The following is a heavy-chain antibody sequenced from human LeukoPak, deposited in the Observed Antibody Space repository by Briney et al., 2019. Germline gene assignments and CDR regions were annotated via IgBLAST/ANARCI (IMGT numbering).Heavy chain of an antibody. V-gene: IGHV4-34*01. CDR3: ARFNTYYPTLSRNGDYGRIDYYYYGMDV. CDR1: GGSFSGYY. J-gene: IGHJ6*02. CDR2: INHSGST. D-gene: IGHD4-17*01. Sequence: SETLSLTCAVYGGSFSGYYWSWIRQPPGKGLEWIGEINHSGSTNYNPSLKSRVTISVDTSKNQFSLKLSSVTAADTAVYYCARFNTYYPTLSRNGDYGRIDYYYYGMDVWGQGTTVTVSS.